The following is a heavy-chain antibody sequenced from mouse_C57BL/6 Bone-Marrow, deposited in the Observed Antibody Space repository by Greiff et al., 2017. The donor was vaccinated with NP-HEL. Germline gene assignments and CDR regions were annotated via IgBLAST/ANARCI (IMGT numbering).Heavy chain of an antibody. J-gene: IGHJ4*01. CDR2: IFPGSGST. CDR1: GYTFTDYY. V-gene: IGHV1-75*01. CDR3: AREDGYDLYYAMDY. Sequence: SGPELVKPGASVKISCKASGYTFTDYYINWVKQRPGQGLEWIGWIFPGSGSTYYHEKFKGKATLTVDKSSSTAYMLLSSLTSEDSAVYFCAREDGYDLYYAMDYWGQGTSVTVSS. D-gene: IGHD2-2*01.